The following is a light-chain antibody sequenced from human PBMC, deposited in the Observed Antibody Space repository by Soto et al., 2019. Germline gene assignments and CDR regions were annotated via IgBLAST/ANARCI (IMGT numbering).Light chain of an antibody. CDR1: QGVSSY. CDR3: HQRSNWPLT. CDR2: DAS. V-gene: IGKV3-11*01. Sequence: EIVLTQSPATLSLSPGDRATLSCRASQGVSSYLAWYQQKPGQAPRLLIFDASNRATGIPARFSGRGSGTDFTLTIRSLEPEDFAVYYCHQRSNWPLTFGGGTRVEIK. J-gene: IGKJ4*01.